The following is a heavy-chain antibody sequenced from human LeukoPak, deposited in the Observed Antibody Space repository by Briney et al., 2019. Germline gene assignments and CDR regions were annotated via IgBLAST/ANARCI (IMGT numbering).Heavy chain of an antibody. D-gene: IGHD2-15*01. CDR2: IYYSGST. CDR1: GGSISSYY. CDR3: ARVEEDSTEYNWFDP. J-gene: IGHJ5*02. V-gene: IGHV4-59*01. Sequence: SETLSLTCTVSGGSISSYYWSWIRQPPGKGLEWIGYIYYSGSTNYNPSLKSRVTISVDTSKNQFSLKLSSVTAADTAVYYCARVEEDSTEYNWFDPWGQGTLVTVSS.